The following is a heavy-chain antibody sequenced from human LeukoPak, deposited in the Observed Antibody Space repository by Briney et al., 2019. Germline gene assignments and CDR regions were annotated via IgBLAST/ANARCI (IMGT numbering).Heavy chain of an antibody. CDR1: GGTFSSYA. V-gene: IGHV1-69*01. CDR2: IIPIFGTA. J-gene: IGHJ6*04. D-gene: IGHD3-10*01. CDR3: ARLVSGGPGEFRSYYYYGMDV. Sequence: SVKVSCKASGGTFSSYAISWVRQAPGQGLEWMGGIIPIFGTANYAQKFQGRVTITADESTSTAYMELSSLRSEDTAVYYCARLVSGGPGEFRSYYYYGMDVWGKGTTVTVSS.